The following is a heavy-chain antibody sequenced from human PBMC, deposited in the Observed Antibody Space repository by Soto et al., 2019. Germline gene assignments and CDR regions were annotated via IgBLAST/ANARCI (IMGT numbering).Heavy chain of an antibody. CDR1: GVTFCSYA. CDR3: ARAGFANYDFWSGFPHYYYYGMDV. J-gene: IGHJ6*02. D-gene: IGHD3-3*01. V-gene: IGHV3-30-3*01. Sequence: GGSLRLCCAASGVTFCSYAMHWVRQAPGKGLEWVAVISYDGSNKYYADSVKGRFTISRDNSKNTLYLQMNSLRAEDTAVYYCARAGFANYDFWSGFPHYYYYGMDVWGQGTTVTVSS. CDR2: ISYDGSNK.